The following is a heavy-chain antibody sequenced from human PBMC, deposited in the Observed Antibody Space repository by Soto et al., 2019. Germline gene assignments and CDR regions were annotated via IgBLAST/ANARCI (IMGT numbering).Heavy chain of an antibody. CDR3: ARGRDSGYGLSDS. CDR1: GGSFSGHY. J-gene: IGHJ4*02. CDR2: INHSGST. V-gene: IGHV4-34*01. Sequence: PSETLSLTCAVYGGSFSGHYWSWIRQPPGKGLEWIGEINHSGSTNYNPSLKSRVTISVDTSKNQFSLKLSSVTAADTTVYYCARGRDSGYGLSDSWGQGTLVTVSS. D-gene: IGHD5-12*01.